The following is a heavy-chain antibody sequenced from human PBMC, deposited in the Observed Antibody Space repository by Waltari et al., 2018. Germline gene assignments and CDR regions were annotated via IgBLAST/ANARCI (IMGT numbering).Heavy chain of an antibody. CDR2: IYHSGST. D-gene: IGHD7-27*01. Sequence: QVQLQESGPGLVKPSETLSLTCAVSGYSISSGYYWGWIRQPPGKGLEWIGSIYHSGSTYYNPSLKSRVTISVDTSKNQFSLKLSSVTAADTAVYYCAREIPSGHHGYWGQGTLVTVSS. V-gene: IGHV4-38-2*02. CDR3: AREIPSGHHGY. J-gene: IGHJ4*02. CDR1: GYSISSGYY.